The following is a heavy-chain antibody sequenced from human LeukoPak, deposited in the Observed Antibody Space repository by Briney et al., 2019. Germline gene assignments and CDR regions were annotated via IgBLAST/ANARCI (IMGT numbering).Heavy chain of an antibody. CDR3: ANSGGDSYGATY. J-gene: IGHJ4*02. Sequence: GSLRLSCAAFGFTFSDYYMSWIRQAPGKGLEWVAYISNSGDTKYYADSVKGRSTISRDNAENSLYLQMNSLRADDTAVYYCANSGGDSYGATYWGQGTLVIVSS. CDR1: GFTFSDYY. CDR2: ISNSGDTK. V-gene: IGHV3-11*01. D-gene: IGHD5-18*01.